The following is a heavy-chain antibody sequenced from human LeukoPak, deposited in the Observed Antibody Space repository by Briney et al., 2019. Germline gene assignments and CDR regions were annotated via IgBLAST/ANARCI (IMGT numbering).Heavy chain of an antibody. J-gene: IGHJ6*03. D-gene: IGHD5-24*01. CDR2: IYYSGST. CDR1: GGSINNYY. CDR3: ARDREEMATIPLLDYYYMDV. V-gene: IGHV4-59*12. Sequence: SETLSLTCTVSGGSINNYYWSWIRQPPGKGLEWIGYIYYSGSTNYNPSLKSRVTISVDKSKNQFSLKLSSVTAADTAVYYCARDREEMATIPLLDYYYMDVWGKGTTVTVSS.